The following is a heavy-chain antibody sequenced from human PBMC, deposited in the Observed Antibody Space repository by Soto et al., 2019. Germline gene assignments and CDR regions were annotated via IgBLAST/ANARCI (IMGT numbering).Heavy chain of an antibody. D-gene: IGHD2-2*02. CDR3: AKIGGSGYCSSTSCYKYYYYYGMDV. V-gene: IGHV3-23*01. CDR1: GFTFSSYA. J-gene: IGHJ6*02. Sequence: GGSLRLSCAASGFTFSSYAMSWVRQAPGKGLECVSAISGSGGSTYYADSVKGRFTISRDNSKNTLYLQMNSLRAEDTAVYYCAKIGGSGYCSSTSCYKYYYYYGMDVWGQGTTVTVYS. CDR2: ISGSGGST.